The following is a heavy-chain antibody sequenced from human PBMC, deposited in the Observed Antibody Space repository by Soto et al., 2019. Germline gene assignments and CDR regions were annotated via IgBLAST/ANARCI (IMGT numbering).Heavy chain of an antibody. CDR2: ISAYNGNT. CDR1: GYTFTSYG. J-gene: IGHJ6*02. Sequence: ASVKVSCKASGYTFTSYGISWVRQAPGQGLEWMGWISAYNGNTNYAQKLQGRVTMTTDTSTSTAYMELRSLRSDDTAVYYCASGPGIDSVNYGMDVWGQGTTVTVSS. V-gene: IGHV1-18*01. CDR3: ASGPGIDSVNYGMDV. D-gene: IGHD4-17*01.